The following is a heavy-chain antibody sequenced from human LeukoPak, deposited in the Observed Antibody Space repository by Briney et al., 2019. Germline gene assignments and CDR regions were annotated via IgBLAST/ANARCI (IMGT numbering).Heavy chain of an antibody. Sequence: PGGSLRLSCAASGFPFSNYWVTWLRQAPSKGLEWVANIKQDGRVKFYADSVKGRFSVSRDNAKNSVFLQMDSLRAEDTAVYYCASGRALDYWGQGTLATVSS. CDR1: GFPFSNYW. CDR2: IKQDGRVK. V-gene: IGHV3-7*01. J-gene: IGHJ4*02. D-gene: IGHD4/OR15-4a*01. CDR3: ASGRALDY.